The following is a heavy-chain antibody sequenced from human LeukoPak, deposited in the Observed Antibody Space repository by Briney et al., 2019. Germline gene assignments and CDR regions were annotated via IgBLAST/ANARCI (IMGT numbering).Heavy chain of an antibody. D-gene: IGHD3-10*01. CDR3: ARVQYYGSGSYPLYVKGSREAWSDP. CDR1: GGSISSGGYS. J-gene: IGHJ5*02. Sequence: SQTLSLTCAVSGGSISSGGYSWSWIRQPPGKGLEWIGYIYHSGSTYYNPSLKSRVTISVDRSKNQFSLKLSSVTAADTAVYYCARVQYYGSGSYPLYVKGSREAWSDPWGQGTLVTVSS. V-gene: IGHV4-30-2*01. CDR2: IYHSGST.